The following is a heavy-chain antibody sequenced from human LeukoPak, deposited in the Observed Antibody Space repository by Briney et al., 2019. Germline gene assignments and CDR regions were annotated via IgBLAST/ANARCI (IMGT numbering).Heavy chain of an antibody. V-gene: IGHV4-39*01. CDR3: ARTAFIVVVPAAKDVDYYYGMDV. CDR2: IYYSGST. Sequence: SSETLSLTCTVSGGSISSSSYYWGWIRQPPGKGLEWIGSIYYSGSTYYNPSLKSRVTISVDTSKNQFSLKLSSVTAADTAVYYCARTAFIVVVPAAKDVDYYYGMDVWGQGTTVTVSS. CDR1: GGSISSSSYY. J-gene: IGHJ6*02. D-gene: IGHD2-2*01.